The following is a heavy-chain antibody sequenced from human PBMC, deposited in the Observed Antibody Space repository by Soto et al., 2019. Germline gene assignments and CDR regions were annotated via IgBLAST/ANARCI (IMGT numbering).Heavy chain of an antibody. CDR1: GVISSDFG. CDR2: IKEDGSEK. D-gene: IGHD2-2*01. V-gene: IGHV3-7*01. Sequence: PVVPQRISWGAAGVISSDFGGRWISQAKGKGLGGVANIKEDGSEKYFVDSVKGRFTISRDNAKNSLYLQMNSLRAEDTAVYYCARDLGRTAAGSYYYYAMDVRGQGTTVTLSS. J-gene: IGHJ6*02. CDR3: ARDLGRTAAGSYYYYAMDV.